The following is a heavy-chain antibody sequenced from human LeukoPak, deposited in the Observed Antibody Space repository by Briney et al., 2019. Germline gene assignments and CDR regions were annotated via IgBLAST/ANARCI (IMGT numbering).Heavy chain of an antibody. CDR1: GGSISSGSYY. V-gene: IGHV4-61*02. CDR2: IYTSGST. Sequence: SETLSLTCTVSGGSISSGSYYWSWIRQPAGKGLEWIGRIYTSGSTNYNPSLKSRVTISLDTPKNQFSLKLSSVTAADTAVYYCARDGEVLSSSWFWFDPWGQGTLVTVSS. CDR3: ARDGEVLSSSWFWFDP. J-gene: IGHJ5*02. D-gene: IGHD6-13*01.